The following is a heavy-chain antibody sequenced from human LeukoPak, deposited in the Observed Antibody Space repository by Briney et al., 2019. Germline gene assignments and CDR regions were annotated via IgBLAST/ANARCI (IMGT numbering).Heavy chain of an antibody. D-gene: IGHD3-22*01. Sequence: GGSLRLSCAASGFTFSSYSMNWVRQAPGKGLEWVSSISSTSSYIYYADSVKGRFTISRDNAKNSLYLQMNSLRADDTAVYYCARGRPGTLIVVAPPAFDYWGQGALVTVSS. J-gene: IGHJ4*02. CDR1: GFTFSSYS. V-gene: IGHV3-21*01. CDR2: ISSTSSYI. CDR3: ARGRPGTLIVVAPPAFDY.